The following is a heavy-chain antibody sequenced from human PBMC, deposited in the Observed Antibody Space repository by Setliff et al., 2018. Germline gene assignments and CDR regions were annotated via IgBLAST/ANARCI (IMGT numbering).Heavy chain of an antibody. Sequence: SETLSLTCAVSGYSISSGYYWGWIRQPPGKGLEWIGSIYHSGSTYYNPSLKSRFTISRDNAKNSLDLQMNSLRAEDTAVYYCARDPSYSSGPYNWFDPWGQGTLVTVS. CDR3: ARDPSYSSGPYNWFDP. D-gene: IGHD6-19*01. J-gene: IGHJ5*02. CDR2: IYHSGST. V-gene: IGHV4-38-2*02. CDR1: GYSISSGYY.